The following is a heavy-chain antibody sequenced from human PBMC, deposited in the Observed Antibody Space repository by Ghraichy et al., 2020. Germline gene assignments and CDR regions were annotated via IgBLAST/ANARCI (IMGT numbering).Heavy chain of an antibody. CDR2: IYWDDDD. Sequence: ALVKPTQTLTLTCPFSAFSLSTSGVGVGWIRQPPGRALEWLALIYWDDDDRYSPSLKSRLTITKDTSKNQVVLTMTNMDTVDTATYYCADVSDYYSFAFGGQGTLVTVS. J-gene: IGHJ4*02. CDR3: ADVSDYYSFAF. D-gene: IGHD2/OR15-2a*01. V-gene: IGHV2-5*02. CDR1: AFSLSTSGVG.